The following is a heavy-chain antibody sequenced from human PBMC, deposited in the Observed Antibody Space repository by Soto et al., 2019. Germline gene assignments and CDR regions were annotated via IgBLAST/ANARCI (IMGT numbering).Heavy chain of an antibody. CDR1: GFTFSSYG. Sequence: QVPLVESGGGVVQPGRSLRLSCAASGFTFSSYGMHWVRQAPGKGLEWVAVISYDGSNKYYADSVKGRFTISRDNSKNTLYLQMNSLRAEDTAVYYCAKDGRGYSGYDPDYWGQGTLVTVSS. CDR2: ISYDGSNK. V-gene: IGHV3-30*18. CDR3: AKDGRGYSGYDPDY. J-gene: IGHJ4*02. D-gene: IGHD5-12*01.